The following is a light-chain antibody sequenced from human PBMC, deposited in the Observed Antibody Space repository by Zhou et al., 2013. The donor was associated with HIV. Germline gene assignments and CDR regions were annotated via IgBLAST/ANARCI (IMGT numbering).Light chain of an antibody. CDR3: QQYDTYPRA. J-gene: IGKJ1*01. CDR2: EAS. V-gene: IGKV1-16*01. Sequence: DIQMTQFPSSMSASVGDRVTITCRASQDIRIYLAWFQQKPGRAPKSLIYEASNLRRGAPSRFSGSASGTEFTLTINSLQPDDFAIYYCQQYDTYPRAFGQGTKVEIK. CDR1: QDIRIY.